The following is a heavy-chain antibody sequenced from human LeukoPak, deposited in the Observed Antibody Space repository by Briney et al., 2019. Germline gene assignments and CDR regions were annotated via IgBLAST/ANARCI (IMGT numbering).Heavy chain of an antibody. V-gene: IGHV1-24*01. Sequence: ASVKVSCKVSGYTLSELSMHWVRQPPGKGLEWMGGSDPDTGEAPYAQKFQGRVTMTEDTSTDTAYMELNSLRSEDTAVYYCATVSWWGQGTLVTVSS. CDR3: ATVSW. J-gene: IGHJ4*02. CDR2: SDPDTGEA. CDR1: GYTLSELS.